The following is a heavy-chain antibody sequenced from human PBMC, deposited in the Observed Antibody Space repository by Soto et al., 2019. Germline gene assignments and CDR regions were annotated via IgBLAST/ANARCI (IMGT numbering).Heavy chain of an antibody. CDR3: ARSACITIFGVVIIKYWFDP. V-gene: IGHV4-39*01. CDR2: IYYSGST. D-gene: IGHD3-3*01. Sequence: PSETLSLTCTVSGGSISSSSYYWGWIRQPPGKGLEWIGSIYYSGSTYYNPSLKSRVTISVDTSKNQFSLKLSSVTAADTAVYYCARSACITIFGVVIIKYWFDPWGQGTLVTVSS. J-gene: IGHJ5*02. CDR1: GGSISSSSYY.